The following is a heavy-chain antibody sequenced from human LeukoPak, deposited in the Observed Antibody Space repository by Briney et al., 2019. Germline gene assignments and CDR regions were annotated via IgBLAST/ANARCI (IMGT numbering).Heavy chain of an antibody. CDR2: IYTSGST. Sequence: SETLSLTCTVSGGSISGDYWSWIRQPAGKGLEWIGRIYTSGSTNYNPSLKSRVTITGDTSKNQFSLRLSSVTAADTAVYYCARASYSYDINGWVPFDYWGQGTLVTVSS. D-gene: IGHD3-22*01. CDR3: ARASYSYDINGWVPFDY. CDR1: GGSISGDY. J-gene: IGHJ4*02. V-gene: IGHV4-4*07.